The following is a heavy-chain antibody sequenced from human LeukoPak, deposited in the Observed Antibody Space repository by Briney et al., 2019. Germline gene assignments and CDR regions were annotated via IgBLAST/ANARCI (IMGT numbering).Heavy chain of an antibody. CDR2: IIPIFGTA. Sequence: SVKVSCKASGGTFSSYAISWVRQAPGQGLEWMGGIIPIFGTANYAQKFQGRVTITTDESTSTAYMELSSLRAEDTAVYYCAKDRVPVVPAAMGIYYYMDVWGKGTTVTVSS. J-gene: IGHJ6*03. D-gene: IGHD2-2*01. V-gene: IGHV1-69*05. CDR1: GGTFSSYA. CDR3: AKDRVPVVPAAMGIYYYMDV.